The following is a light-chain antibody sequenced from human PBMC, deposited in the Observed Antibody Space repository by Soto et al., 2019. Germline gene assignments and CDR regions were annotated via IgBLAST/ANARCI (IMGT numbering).Light chain of an antibody. CDR2: GAS. J-gene: IGKJ1*01. CDR3: QQYNNWPRT. Sequence: EIVMTQSPATLSVSPGERATLSCRASQSVSSDLAWYHQKPGQATRLIIYGASTRATGIPARFSGSGSGTEFTLTINSLQSEDFAVYYCQQYNNWPRTFGQGTKVDI. V-gene: IGKV3-15*01. CDR1: QSVSSD.